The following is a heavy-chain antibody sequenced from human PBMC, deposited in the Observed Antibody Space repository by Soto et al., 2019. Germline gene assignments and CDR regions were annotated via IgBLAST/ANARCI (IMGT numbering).Heavy chain of an antibody. CDR3: ARYMVRGVIFDY. Sequence: GASVKVSCKASGGTFSSYAISWVRQAPGQGLEWMGGIIPIFGTANYAQKFQGRVTITADESTSTAYMELSSLRSEDTAVYYCARYMVRGVIFDYWGQGTLVTVSS. CDR1: GGTFSSYA. D-gene: IGHD3-10*01. V-gene: IGHV1-69*13. CDR2: IIPIFGTA. J-gene: IGHJ4*02.